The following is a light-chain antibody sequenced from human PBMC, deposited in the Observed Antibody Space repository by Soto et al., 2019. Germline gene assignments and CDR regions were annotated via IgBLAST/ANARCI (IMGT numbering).Light chain of an antibody. V-gene: IGKV3-15*01. CDR3: QQYNKWPPLA. CDR1: QSVSSN. Sequence: EIGMTQSPATLSVSPGERATLSCRASQSVSSNLAWYQQKPGQAPRLLIYGASTRATGIPARFSGSGSETEFTLTISSLQSEDSAVYYCQQYNKWPPLAFGGGTKVEIK. J-gene: IGKJ4*01. CDR2: GAS.